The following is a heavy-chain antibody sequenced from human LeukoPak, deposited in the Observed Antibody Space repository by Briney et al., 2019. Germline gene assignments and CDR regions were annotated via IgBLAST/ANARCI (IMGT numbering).Heavy chain of an antibody. CDR3: ARWGPGSDIVGALGDY. J-gene: IGHJ4*02. D-gene: IGHD1-26*01. Sequence: GGSLRLSCTASGFTFSNAWMSWVRQAPGKGLEWVSYISSSGSTIYYADSVKGRFTISRDNAKNSLYLQMNSLRAEDTAVYYCARWGPGSDIVGALGDYWGQGTLVTVSS. V-gene: IGHV3-11*01. CDR2: ISSSGSTI. CDR1: GFTFSNAW.